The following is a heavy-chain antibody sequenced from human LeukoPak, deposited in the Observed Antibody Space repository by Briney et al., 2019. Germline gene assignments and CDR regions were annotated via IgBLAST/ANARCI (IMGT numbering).Heavy chain of an antibody. Sequence: ASVKVSCKASGYTFTSHYMHWVRQAPGQGLEWMGIINPSSGGTSYTQKFQGRVTMTRETSTSTVYMELSSPRSDDTAVYYCARHYYDGGGYWGQGALVTVSS. J-gene: IGHJ4*02. CDR3: ARHYYDGGGY. D-gene: IGHD3-22*01. CDR2: INPSSGGT. V-gene: IGHV1-46*01. CDR1: GYTFTSHY.